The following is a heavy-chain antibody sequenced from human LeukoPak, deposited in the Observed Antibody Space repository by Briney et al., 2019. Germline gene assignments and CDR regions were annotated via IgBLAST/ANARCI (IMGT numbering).Heavy chain of an antibody. Sequence: PSQTLSLTCTVSGGSLTSSPDYWSWIRQPAGKGLEWTGRIYTSGGTNYNPSLKSRVTISVDTSNNQFSLKLRSVTAADTAVYYCASFVGVTSTSGAFDIWGQGTMVTVSS. CDR3: ASFVGVTSTSGAFDI. D-gene: IGHD2-21*02. J-gene: IGHJ3*02. V-gene: IGHV4-61*02. CDR1: GGSLTSSPDY. CDR2: IYTSGGT.